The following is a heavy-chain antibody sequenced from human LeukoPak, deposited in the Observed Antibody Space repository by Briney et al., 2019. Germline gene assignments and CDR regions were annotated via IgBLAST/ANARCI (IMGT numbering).Heavy chain of an antibody. J-gene: IGHJ4*02. Sequence: SETLSLTCAVYGGSFSGYYWSWIRQPAGKGLEWIGRIYTSGSTNYNPSLKSRVTMSVDTSKNQFSLKLSSVTAADTAVYYCARDGERRYYDSSGYLFDYWGQGTLVTVSS. CDR3: ARDGERRYYDSSGYLFDY. D-gene: IGHD3-22*01. V-gene: IGHV4-4*07. CDR1: GGSFSGYY. CDR2: IYTSGST.